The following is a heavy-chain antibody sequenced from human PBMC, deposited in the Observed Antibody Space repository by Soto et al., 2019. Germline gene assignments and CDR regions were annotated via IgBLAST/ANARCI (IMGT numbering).Heavy chain of an antibody. Sequence: PGGSLRLSCAVSGFTFDNYNLNWVRRAPGKGLEWVASISSSGTYIYYADSVKGRFTISRDNAQSSLHLQMNSLRGEDTAVYYCARDRGSDSSGWLGLDFWGQGTLVTVSS. V-gene: IGHV3-21*01. D-gene: IGHD6-19*01. CDR3: ARDRGSDSSGWLGLDF. CDR1: GFTFDNYN. J-gene: IGHJ4*02. CDR2: ISSSGTYI.